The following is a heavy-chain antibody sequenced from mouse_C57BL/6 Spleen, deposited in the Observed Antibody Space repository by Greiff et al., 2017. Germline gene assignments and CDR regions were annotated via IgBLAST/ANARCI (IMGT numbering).Heavy chain of an antibody. CDR1: GYTFTSYW. CDR2: IHPSDSDT. J-gene: IGHJ2*01. Sequence: VQLQQPGAELVKPGASVKVSCKASGYTFTSYWMHWVKQRPGQGLEWIGMIHPSDSDTNYTQKFKGKTTLTVDKSTSTAYMQLSSLTSEDSAFYYCSLGPFDYWGQGTTLTVSS. V-gene: IGHV1-74*01. CDR3: SLGPFDY.